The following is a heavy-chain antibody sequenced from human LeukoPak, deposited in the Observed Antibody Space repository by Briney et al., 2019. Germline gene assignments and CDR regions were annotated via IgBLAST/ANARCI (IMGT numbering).Heavy chain of an antibody. Sequence: TGGSLRLSCAASGFIFSSYWMYWVRQAPGKGLVWVSRINSDGSSTSYADSVKGRFTISRDNAKNTLFLQMNSLRAEDTAVYYCARDARYYDSSGYPGDYWGQGTLVTVSS. V-gene: IGHV3-74*01. J-gene: IGHJ4*02. CDR1: GFIFSSYW. CDR2: INSDGSST. D-gene: IGHD3-22*01. CDR3: ARDARYYDSSGYPGDY.